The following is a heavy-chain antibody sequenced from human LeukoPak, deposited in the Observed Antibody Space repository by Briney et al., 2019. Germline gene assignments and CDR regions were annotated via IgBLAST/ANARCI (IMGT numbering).Heavy chain of an antibody. CDR3: ARSVGGSWFDP. Sequence: PSETLSLTCTVSGGSISSGGYYWSWIRQHPGKGLEWIGYIYYSGSTYYNPSLKSRVTISVDRSKNQFSLKLSSVTAADTAVYYCARSVGGSWFDPWGQGTLVTVSS. CDR2: IYYSGST. CDR1: GGSISSGGYY. D-gene: IGHD2-15*01. J-gene: IGHJ5*02. V-gene: IGHV4-31*03.